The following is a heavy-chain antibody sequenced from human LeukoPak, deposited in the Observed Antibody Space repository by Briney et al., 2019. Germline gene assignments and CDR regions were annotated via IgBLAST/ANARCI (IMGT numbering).Heavy chain of an antibody. CDR3: ARDDYGDYVTLFDY. J-gene: IGHJ4*02. Sequence: SVTVSCKASGGTFSSYAISWVRQAPGQGLEWMGGIIPIFGTANYAQKFQGRVTITADESTSTAYMELSSLRSEDTAVYYCARDDYGDYVTLFDYWGQGTLVTVSS. D-gene: IGHD4-17*01. V-gene: IGHV1-69*13. CDR2: IIPIFGTA. CDR1: GGTFSSYA.